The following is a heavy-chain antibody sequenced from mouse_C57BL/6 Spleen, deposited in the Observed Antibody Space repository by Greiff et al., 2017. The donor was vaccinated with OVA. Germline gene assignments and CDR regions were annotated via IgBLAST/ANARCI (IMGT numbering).Heavy chain of an antibody. CDR1: GYAFSSSW. J-gene: IGHJ4*01. D-gene: IGHD2-5*01. CDR2: IYPGDGDT. V-gene: IGHV1-82*01. Sequence: QVQLQQSGPELVKPGASVKISCKASGYAFSSSWMNWVKQRPGQGLEWIGRIYPGDGDTNYNGKFKGKATLTADKSSSTAYMQLSSLTSEDSAVYFCAREGFYYSNYGGMDYWGQGTSVTVSS. CDR3: AREGFYYSNYGGMDY.